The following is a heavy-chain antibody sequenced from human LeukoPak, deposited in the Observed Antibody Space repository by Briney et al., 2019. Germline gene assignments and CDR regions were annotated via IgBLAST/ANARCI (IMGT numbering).Heavy chain of an antibody. V-gene: IGHV4-59*01. Sequence: SETLSLTCTVSGASITSYYWNWIRQPPGKGLEWIGHIYNSGSTSYNPSLKSRVTISLDTSEDQFSLKVRSVTAADTAVYYCARRGYSAGPHYYDDWGQGTLVTVSS. CDR2: IYNSGST. J-gene: IGHJ4*02. CDR1: GASITSYY. CDR3: ARRGYSAGPHYYDD. D-gene: IGHD5-18*01.